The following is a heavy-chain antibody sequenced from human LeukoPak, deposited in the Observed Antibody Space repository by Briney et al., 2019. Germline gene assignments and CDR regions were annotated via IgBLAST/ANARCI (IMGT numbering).Heavy chain of an antibody. V-gene: IGHV1-18*01. J-gene: IGHJ4*02. CDR3: ARGPEWEALEMPGLGLY. D-gene: IGHD1-26*01. Sequence: ASVKVSCKASGYTFTSYGISWVRQAPGQGLERMGWISAYNGNTNYAQKLQGRVTMTTDTSTSTAYMELRSLRSDDTAVYYCARGPEWEALEMPGLGLYWGQGTLVTVSS. CDR1: GYTFTSYG. CDR2: ISAYNGNT.